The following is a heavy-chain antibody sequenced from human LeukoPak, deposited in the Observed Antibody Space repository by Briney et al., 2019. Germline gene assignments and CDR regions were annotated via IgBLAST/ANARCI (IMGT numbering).Heavy chain of an antibody. CDR3: ARGPLPVDTAMVTVDY. D-gene: IGHD5-18*01. V-gene: IGHV3-30*04. CDR2: ISYDGSNK. J-gene: IGHJ6*02. Sequence: PGRSLRLSCAASGFTFSSYAMHWVRQAPGKGLEWVAVISYDGSNKYYADSVKGRFTISRDNSKNTLYLQMNSLRAEDTAVYYCARGPLPVDTAMVTVDYWGQGTTVTVSS. CDR1: GFTFSSYA.